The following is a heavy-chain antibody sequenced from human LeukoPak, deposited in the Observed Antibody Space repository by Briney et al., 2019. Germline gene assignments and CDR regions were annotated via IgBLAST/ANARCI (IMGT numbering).Heavy chain of an antibody. Sequence: SETLSLTCTVSGGSISSHYWSWIRQPPGKGLEWIGYIFYTGATYYSSSLESRVSISRDTSTSRVSLRLSPVTAEDTAVYYCARQAALYSHGLDVWGPGTTVIVSS. V-gene: IGHV4-59*08. J-gene: IGHJ6*02. D-gene: IGHD2-21*01. CDR3: ARQAALYSHGLDV. CDR1: GGSISSHY. CDR2: IFYTGAT.